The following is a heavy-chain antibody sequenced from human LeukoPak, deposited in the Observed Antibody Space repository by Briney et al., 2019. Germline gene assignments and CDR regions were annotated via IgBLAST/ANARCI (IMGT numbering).Heavy chain of an antibody. CDR1: GGSISSYY. J-gene: IGHJ1*01. D-gene: IGHD3-16*01. Sequence: ASETLSLTCTVSGGSISSYYLSWIRQPPGKGLEWIGYIYYSGSTNYKPSFESRVTISVDTSKNQFSLKLTSVTAADTAVYYCARGGSQRTFQNWGQGTLITVSS. CDR2: IYYSGST. CDR3: ARGGSQRTFQN. V-gene: IGHV4-59*01.